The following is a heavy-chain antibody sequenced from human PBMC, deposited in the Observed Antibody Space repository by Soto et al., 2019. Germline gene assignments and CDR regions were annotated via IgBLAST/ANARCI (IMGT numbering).Heavy chain of an antibody. Sequence: EVQLVESGGGLVQPGGSLRLSCAASGFTFSSYWMHWVRQAPGKGLVWVSRINSYGSSTSYADSVKGRFTISRDSAKNTMYLPMTILRAEDTAVYYCASENNWGPDYWGRGTMVIVSS. V-gene: IGHV3-74*01. CDR1: GFTFSSYW. CDR3: ASENNWGPDY. D-gene: IGHD7-27*01. CDR2: INSYGSST. J-gene: IGHJ4*02.